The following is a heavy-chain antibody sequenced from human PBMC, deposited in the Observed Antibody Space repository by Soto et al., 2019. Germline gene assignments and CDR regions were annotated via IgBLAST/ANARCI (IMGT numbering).Heavy chain of an antibody. D-gene: IGHD3-3*01. Sequence: QVQLVQSGAEVKRPGASVKVSCKASGYTFRNYGITWVRQAPGQGLEWMAWISPYNGNTNYAQDLQGRVTMTTDTSTSTVYMELRSLTSEDTAMYYCARDLVSGSDFWRAYNGGYFDYWGQGTLVTVSS. V-gene: IGHV1-18*01. J-gene: IGHJ4*02. CDR3: ARDLVSGSDFWRAYNGGYFDY. CDR2: ISPYNGNT. CDR1: GYTFRNYG.